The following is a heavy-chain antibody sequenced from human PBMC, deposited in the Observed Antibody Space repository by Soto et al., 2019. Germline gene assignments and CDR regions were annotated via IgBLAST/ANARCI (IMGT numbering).Heavy chain of an antibody. Sequence: QVQLVQSGAEVKKPGASVKVSCKASGYTFTSYGISWVRQAPGQGLEWMGWISAYNGNTNYAQKLQGRVTMTTDTSTSTAYMELRSLRSDATAVYYCARIPRYCSGGSCYYSSMDYWGQGTLVTVSS. CDR1: GYTFTSYG. CDR2: ISAYNGNT. D-gene: IGHD2-15*01. J-gene: IGHJ4*02. CDR3: ARIPRYCSGGSCYYSSMDY. V-gene: IGHV1-18*01.